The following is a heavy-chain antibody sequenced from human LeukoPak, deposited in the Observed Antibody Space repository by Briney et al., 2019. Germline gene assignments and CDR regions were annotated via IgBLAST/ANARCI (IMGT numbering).Heavy chain of an antibody. V-gene: IGHV3-7*01. CDR2: IKQDGSEK. Sequence: GGSLRLSCTASGFTFSSYWMSWVRQAPGKGLEWVANIKQDGSEKWYVDSVKGRFTISRDNAKNSLYLQMNSLRAEDTAVYYCARDLYYYDSSGYYYFDYWGQGTLVTVSS. CDR3: ARDLYYYDSSGYYYFDY. CDR1: GFTFSSYW. J-gene: IGHJ4*02. D-gene: IGHD3-22*01.